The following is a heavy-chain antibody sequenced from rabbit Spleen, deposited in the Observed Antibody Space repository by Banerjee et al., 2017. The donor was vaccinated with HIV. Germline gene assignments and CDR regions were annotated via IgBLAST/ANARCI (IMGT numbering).Heavy chain of an antibody. V-gene: IGHV1S45*01. CDR3: GRSARYVEWGSDL. J-gene: IGHJ3*01. CDR1: GFSFSYGYV. CDR2: MNAISGDT. D-gene: IGHD1-1*01. Sequence: QEQLEESGGDLVKPEGSLTLTCTASGFSFSYGYVMCWVRQAPGMGLEWIACMNAISGDTVYATWAKGRFTISKASWTTVTLQMTSLTAADTATYFCGRSARYVEWGSDLWGQGTLVTVS.